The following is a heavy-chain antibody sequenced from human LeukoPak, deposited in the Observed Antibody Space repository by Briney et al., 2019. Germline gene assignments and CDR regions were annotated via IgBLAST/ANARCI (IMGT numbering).Heavy chain of an antibody. Sequence: SETLSFTCAVYGGSFSGYYWSWIRQPPGKGLEWIGEINHSGSTNYNPSLKSRVTISVDTSKNQFSLKLSSVTAADTAVYYCARGSPFFPFDYWGQGTLVTVSS. J-gene: IGHJ4*02. CDR3: ARGSPFFPFDY. V-gene: IGHV4-34*01. CDR2: INHSGST. CDR1: GGSFSGYY. D-gene: IGHD3-3*01.